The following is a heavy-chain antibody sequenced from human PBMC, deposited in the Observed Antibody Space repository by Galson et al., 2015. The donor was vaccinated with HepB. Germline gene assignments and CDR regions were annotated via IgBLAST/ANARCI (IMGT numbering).Heavy chain of an antibody. Sequence: SVKVSCKASGYTFTGYYMHWVRQAPGQGLEWMGWINPNSGGTNYAQKFQGWVTMTRDTSISTAYMELSRLRSDDTAVYYCAREGFVPEYYYGMDVWGQGTPVTVSS. D-gene: IGHD1-14*01. CDR3: AREGFVPEYYYGMDV. CDR2: INPNSGGT. J-gene: IGHJ6*02. CDR1: GYTFTGYY. V-gene: IGHV1-2*04.